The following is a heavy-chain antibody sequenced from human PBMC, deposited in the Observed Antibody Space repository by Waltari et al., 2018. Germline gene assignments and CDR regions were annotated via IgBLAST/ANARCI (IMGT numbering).Heavy chain of an antibody. Sequence: QVQLVESGGGVVQPGRSLRLSCAASGFTFSSYAMHWVRQAPGKGLEWVAVISYDGSNKYYADSVKGRFTISRDNSKNTLYLQMNSLRAEDTAVYYCARGLDYGMDVLGQGTTVTVSS. CDR3: ARGLDYGMDV. CDR2: ISYDGSNK. CDR1: GFTFSSYA. V-gene: IGHV3-30-3*01. J-gene: IGHJ6*02. D-gene: IGHD6-19*01.